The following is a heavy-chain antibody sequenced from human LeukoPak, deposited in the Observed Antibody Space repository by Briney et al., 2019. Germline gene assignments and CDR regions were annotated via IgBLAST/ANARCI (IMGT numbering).Heavy chain of an antibody. J-gene: IGHJ4*02. CDR1: GFPFSTYS. CDR3: ARVGTWELQRVFDF. D-gene: IGHD4-23*01. V-gene: IGHV3-21*01. Sequence: GGSLRLSCAASGFPFSTYSLNWAPHAPGRGLEWVSSISSSNSFIYYADSVKGRFTISRDNAKNSVDLQMDSLRVEDTAVYYCARVGTWELQRVFDFWGQGTLVTVSS. CDR2: ISSSNSFI.